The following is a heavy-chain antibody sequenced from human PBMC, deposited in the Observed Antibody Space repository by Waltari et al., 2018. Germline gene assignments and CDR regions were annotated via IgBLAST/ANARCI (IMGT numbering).Heavy chain of an antibody. Sequence: EVQLVESGGGLVQPGGSLRLSCAASGFTFSSYWMRWVRQAPGKGLEWVANIKQDGSEKYYVDSVKGRFTISRDNAKNSLYLQMNSLRAEDTAVYYCATTGKGGAFDIWGQGTMVTVSS. CDR3: ATTGKGGAFDI. CDR1: GFTFSSYW. J-gene: IGHJ3*02. V-gene: IGHV3-7*01. D-gene: IGHD3-16*01. CDR2: IKQDGSEK.